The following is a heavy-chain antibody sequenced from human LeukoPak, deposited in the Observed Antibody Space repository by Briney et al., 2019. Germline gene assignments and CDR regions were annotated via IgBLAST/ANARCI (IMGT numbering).Heavy chain of an antibody. CDR3: APSPGAFDI. Sequence: REPLKISCKGSGYNFINYWIGWVRQMPGKGLEWMGIIYPGDSDTRYSPSFQGQVTISADKSISTAYLQWSSLKASDTAMYYCAPSPGAFDIWGQGTMVTVSS. V-gene: IGHV5-51*01. CDR1: GYNFINYW. CDR2: IYPGDSDT. J-gene: IGHJ3*02.